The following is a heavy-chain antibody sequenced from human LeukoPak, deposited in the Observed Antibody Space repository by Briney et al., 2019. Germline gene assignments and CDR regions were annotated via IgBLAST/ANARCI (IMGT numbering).Heavy chain of an antibody. J-gene: IGHJ5*02. CDR1: GFTFSSYW. Sequence: GGSLRLSCAASGFTFSSYWMSWVRQAPGKGLEWVANIKQDGSEKYYVDSVKGRFTISRDNSKNTLYLQMNRLGAEDTAVYYCAKESTVTPGNVNWFDTWGQGTLVTVSS. CDR2: IKQDGSEK. V-gene: IGHV3-7*03. D-gene: IGHD4-17*01. CDR3: AKESTVTPGNVNWFDT.